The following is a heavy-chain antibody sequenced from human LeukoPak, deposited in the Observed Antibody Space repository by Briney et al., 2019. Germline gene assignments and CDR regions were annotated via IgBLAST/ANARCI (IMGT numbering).Heavy chain of an antibody. Sequence: SETLSLTCTVAGRSISGYYWSWIRQPPGKGLGWIGSTYYRGSTTYNPSLKGRVTVSVDTPQNQFSLKLSSVTAADPAVYYCGRLKQQPEALDIWGQGTMVTVSS. D-gene: IGHD6-13*01. J-gene: IGHJ3*02. CDR1: GRSISGYY. CDR2: TYYRGST. CDR3: GRLKQQPEALDI. V-gene: IGHV4-59*08.